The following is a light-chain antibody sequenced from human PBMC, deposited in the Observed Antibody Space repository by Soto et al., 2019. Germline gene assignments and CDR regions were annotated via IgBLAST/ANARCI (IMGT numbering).Light chain of an antibody. V-gene: IGLV8-61*01. CDR2: STN. CDR1: SDSVSTAYY. J-gene: IGLJ2*01. CDR3: MLNMCSGSMF. Sequence: QTVVTQEPSLSVSPGGTVALTCGLSSDSVSTAYYPSWYQQTPGQAPRTLIYSTNMRSSGVPDRFSGSILENRAALTITGAQADDECVYYCMLNMCSGSMFFGGGTKLTVL.